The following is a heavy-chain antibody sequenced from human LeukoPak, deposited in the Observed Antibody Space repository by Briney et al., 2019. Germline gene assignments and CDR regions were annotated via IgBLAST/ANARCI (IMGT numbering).Heavy chain of an antibody. CDR1: GYIFNSYW. CDR3: ASKRESSGYYVGAFDI. V-gene: IGHV5-51*01. J-gene: IGHJ3*02. CDR2: IYPGDSDT. D-gene: IGHD3-22*01. Sequence: GESLKISCKGSGYIFNSYWIGWVRQMPGKGLEWRGIIYPGDSDTRYSPSYKGHVTISADKSISTAYLQWSSLKASDTAMYYCASKRESSGYYVGAFDIWGQGTMVTVSS.